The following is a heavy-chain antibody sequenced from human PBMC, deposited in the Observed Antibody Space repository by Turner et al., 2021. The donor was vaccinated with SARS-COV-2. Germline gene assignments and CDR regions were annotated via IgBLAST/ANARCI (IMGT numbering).Heavy chain of an antibody. D-gene: IGHD1-26*01. CDR2: IYYSGST. Sequence: QLQLQESGPGLVKPSETLSLTCTVSGGSISSSSYYWGWIRQPPGKGLEWIGSIYYSGSTYNKSSLKSRVTMSVDTSKNQFSLKLTSVTAADTAVYYCARHSPELRGDFFDYWGQGTLVTVSS. CDR3: ARHSPELRGDFFDY. J-gene: IGHJ4*02. V-gene: IGHV4-39*01. CDR1: GGSISSSSYY.